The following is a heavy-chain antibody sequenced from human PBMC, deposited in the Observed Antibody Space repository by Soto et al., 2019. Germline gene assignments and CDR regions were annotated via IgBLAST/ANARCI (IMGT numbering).Heavy chain of an antibody. CDR2: IYYSGST. D-gene: IGHD3-16*02. V-gene: IGHV4-31*03. CDR1: GGSIISGGYY. Sequence: TLSLTCTVSGGSIISGGYYWSWIRQHPGKGLEWIGYIYYSGSTYYNPSLKSRVTISVDTSKNQFSLKLSSVTAADTAVYYCSRGLGELSTFDYWGQGTLVTVSS. CDR3: SRGLGELSTFDY. J-gene: IGHJ4*02.